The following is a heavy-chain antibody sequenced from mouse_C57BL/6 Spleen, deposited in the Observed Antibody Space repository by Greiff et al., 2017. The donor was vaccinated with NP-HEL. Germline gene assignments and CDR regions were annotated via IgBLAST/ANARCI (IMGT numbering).Heavy chain of an antibody. V-gene: IGHV1-64*01. D-gene: IGHD1-1*01. CDR3: ARAHYYGKAMDY. J-gene: IGHJ4*01. CDR2: IHPNSGST. CDR1: GYTFTSYW. Sequence: VQLQQSGAELVKPGASVKLSCKASGYTFTSYWMHWVKQRPGQGLEWIGMIHPNSGSTNYNEKFKSKATLTVDKSSSTAYMQLSSLTSEDSAVYYCARAHYYGKAMDYWGQGTSVTVSS.